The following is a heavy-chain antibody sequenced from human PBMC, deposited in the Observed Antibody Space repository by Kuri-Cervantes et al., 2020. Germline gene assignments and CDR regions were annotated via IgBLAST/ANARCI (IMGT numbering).Heavy chain of an antibody. J-gene: IGHJ4*02. CDR3: ARAESGYSYGNFDY. CDR2: IYYSGST. V-gene: IGHV4-61*05. CDR1: GGSISSTTSY. Sequence: SETLSLTCTVSGGSISSTTSYWGCIRQSPGKGLEWIGYIYYSGSTNYNPSLKSRVTISVDTSKNQFSLKLSSVTAADTAVYYCARAESGYSYGNFDYWGQGTLVTVS. D-gene: IGHD5-18*01.